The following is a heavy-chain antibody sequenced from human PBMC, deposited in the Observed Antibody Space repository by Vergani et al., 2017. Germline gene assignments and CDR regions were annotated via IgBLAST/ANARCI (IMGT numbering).Heavy chain of an antibody. Sequence: QVQLQESGPGLVKPSETLSLTCTVSGGSISSYYWSWIRQPPGKGLEWIGYIYYRGSTNYNPSLKSRVTISVDTSKNQFSLKLSSVTAADTAVYYCARGGSEYDMLTGYSDPYDYYGMDVWGQGTTVTVSS. V-gene: IGHV4-59*01. D-gene: IGHD3-9*01. CDR3: ARGGSEYDMLTGYSDPYDYYGMDV. J-gene: IGHJ6*02. CDR2: IYYRGST. CDR1: GGSISSYY.